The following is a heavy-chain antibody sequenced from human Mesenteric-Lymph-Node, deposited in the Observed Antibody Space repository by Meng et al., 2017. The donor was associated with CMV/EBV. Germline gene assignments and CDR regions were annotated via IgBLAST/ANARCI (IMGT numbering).Heavy chain of an antibody. CDR2: ISGSGGST. J-gene: IGHJ4*02. V-gene: IGHV3-23*01. D-gene: IGHD5-12*01. CDR1: GFTFSSYA. CDR3: AKDRSPYSGIRGFDY. Sequence: GESLKISCAASGFTFSSYAMSWVHRTPGKGLEWVSTISGSGGSTYSADSVKGRFTISRDNSKNTLYLEVNSLRAEDTAVYYCAKDRSPYSGIRGFDYWGQGTLVTVSS.